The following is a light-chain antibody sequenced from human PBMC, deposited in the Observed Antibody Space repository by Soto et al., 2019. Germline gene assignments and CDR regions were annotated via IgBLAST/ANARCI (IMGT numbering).Light chain of an antibody. V-gene: IGLV2-14*01. CDR2: EVT. CDR3: SSYTSSSTLV. Sequence: QSVLTQPASVSGSPGQSITISCTGTSSDVGGYNYVSWYQHHPGKAPKCMIYEVTNRPSGVSNRFSGSKSGNTASLTISGLQAEDAADYYCSSYTSSSTLVFGTGTKLTVL. J-gene: IGLJ1*01. CDR1: SSDVGGYNY.